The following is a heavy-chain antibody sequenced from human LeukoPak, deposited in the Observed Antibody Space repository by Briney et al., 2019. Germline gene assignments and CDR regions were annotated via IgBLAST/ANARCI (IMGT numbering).Heavy chain of an antibody. CDR2: IYYSGST. CDR3: ARETSQKGAHYMDV. J-gene: IGHJ6*03. V-gene: IGHV4-59*01. D-gene: IGHD3-16*01. Sequence: SETLSLTCTVSGGSISSYYWSWIRQPPGKGLEWIGYIYYSGSTNYKSSLKSRVTISVDTSKNQFSLKLSSVTAADTAVYYCARETSQKGAHYMDVWGKGTTVTISS. CDR1: GGSISSYY.